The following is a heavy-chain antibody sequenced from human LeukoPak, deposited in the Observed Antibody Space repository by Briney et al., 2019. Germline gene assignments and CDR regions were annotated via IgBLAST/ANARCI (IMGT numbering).Heavy chain of an antibody. J-gene: IGHJ4*02. D-gene: IGHD6-13*01. Sequence: ASVTVSCKASGYTFTSYAMNWVRQAPGEGLEWMGWINTKTGNPTYAQGLTGRFVFSFDTSVTTAYLQISSLKAEDTAVYYCARGESRASWYGFDYWGQGTLVTVS. CDR2: INTKTGNP. CDR1: GYTFTSYA. CDR3: ARGESRASWYGFDY. V-gene: IGHV7-4-1*02.